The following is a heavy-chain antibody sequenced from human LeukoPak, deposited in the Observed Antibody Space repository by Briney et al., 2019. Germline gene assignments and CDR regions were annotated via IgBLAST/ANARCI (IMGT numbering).Heavy chain of an antibody. V-gene: IGHV3-7*01. CDR3: AREARSYYDFWSGYYPLFDY. J-gene: IGHJ4*02. CDR1: GFTFSSYW. D-gene: IGHD3-3*01. CDR2: IKQDGSEK. Sequence: EAGGSLRLSCAASGFTFSSYWMSWVRQAPGKGLEWVANIKQDGSEKYYVDSVKGRFTISRDNAKNSLYLQMNSLRAEDTAVYYCAREARSYYDFWSGYYPLFDYWGQGTLVTVSS.